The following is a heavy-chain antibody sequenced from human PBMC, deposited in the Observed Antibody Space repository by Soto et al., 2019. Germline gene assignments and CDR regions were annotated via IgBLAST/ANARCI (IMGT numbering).Heavy chain of an antibody. CDR2: IIPILGIA. CDR3: AAGGHGAFDI. J-gene: IGHJ3*02. D-gene: IGHD1-26*01. Sequence: QVQLVQSGAEVKKPGSSVKVSCKASGGTFSSYTISWVRQAPGQGLEWMGRIIPILGIANYAQKFQGRVTITAYKSTSTAYMELSSLRSEDTAAYYGAAGGHGAFDIWGKGTMVSVSS. V-gene: IGHV1-69*02. CDR1: GGTFSSYT.